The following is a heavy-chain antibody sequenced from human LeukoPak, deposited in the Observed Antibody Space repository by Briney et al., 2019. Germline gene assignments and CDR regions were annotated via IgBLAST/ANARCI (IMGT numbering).Heavy chain of an antibody. J-gene: IGHJ4*02. CDR2: IYYSGST. V-gene: IGHV4-31*03. Sequence: SETLSLTCTVSGGSISSGGYYWSWIRQHPGKGLEWIGYIYYSGSTYYNPSLKSRVTISVDTSKNQFSLKLSSVTAADTAVYYCAREGYGGFKFDYWGQGTLVTVSS. D-gene: IGHD4-23*01. CDR3: AREGYGGFKFDY. CDR1: GGSISSGGYY.